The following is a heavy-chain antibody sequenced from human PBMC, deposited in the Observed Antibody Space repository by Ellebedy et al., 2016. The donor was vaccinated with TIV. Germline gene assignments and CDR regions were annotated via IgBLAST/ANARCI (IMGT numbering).Heavy chain of an antibody. CDR3: VRGLRWADFDH. CDR1: GFNFSIFW. D-gene: IGHD4-23*01. Sequence: GESLKISXAASGFNFSIFWMDWVRQVPGKGLMWVSRISPDGTTTNYADSVKGRFTISRDNAESTLYLQMNSLRVEDMSVYYCVRGLRWADFDHWGQGTLVTVSS. J-gene: IGHJ4*02. CDR2: ISPDGTTT. V-gene: IGHV3-74*01.